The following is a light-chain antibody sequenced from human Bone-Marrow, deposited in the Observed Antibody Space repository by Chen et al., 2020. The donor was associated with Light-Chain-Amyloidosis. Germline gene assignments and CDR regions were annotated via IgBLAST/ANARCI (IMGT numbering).Light chain of an antibody. CDR1: SRDVGTYNY. V-gene: IGLV2-14*01. Sequence: QSALTQPASVSGSPGQSITISCPGTSRDVGTYNYVSWYQQHPGKSPKVMIYAVSHRPAVVSNRFSGSKSGNTAALTISGLPAEDEADYYCSSFTSSSSYVFGPGTKVTVL. J-gene: IGLJ1*01. CDR2: AVS. CDR3: SSFTSSSSYV.